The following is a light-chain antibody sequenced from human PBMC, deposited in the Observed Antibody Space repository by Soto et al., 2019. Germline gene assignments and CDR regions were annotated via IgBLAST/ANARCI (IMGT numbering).Light chain of an antibody. Sequence: QSALTQPASVSGSPGQSITISCTGTSSDVGGYNFVSWYQHHPVNAPKLVIYDVSNRPSGVSNRFSGSKSGNTASLTISGLQAEDEADYFCSSYTSSSSTLYVFGTGTKLTVL. J-gene: IGLJ1*01. V-gene: IGLV2-14*03. CDR2: DVS. CDR1: SSDVGGYNF. CDR3: SSYTSSSSTLYV.